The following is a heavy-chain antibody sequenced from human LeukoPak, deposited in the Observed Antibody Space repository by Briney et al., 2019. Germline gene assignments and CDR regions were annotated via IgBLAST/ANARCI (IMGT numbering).Heavy chain of an antibody. Sequence: SVKVSCKASGGTFSSYAISWVRQAPGQGLEWMGGIIPIFGTANYAQKFQGRVTITTDESTSTAYMELSSLRSEDTAVYYCARGRSSGWGYYYYTDVWGKGTTVTVSS. J-gene: IGHJ6*03. D-gene: IGHD6-19*01. CDR3: ARGRSSGWGYYYYTDV. CDR2: IIPIFGTA. V-gene: IGHV1-69*05. CDR1: GGTFSSYA.